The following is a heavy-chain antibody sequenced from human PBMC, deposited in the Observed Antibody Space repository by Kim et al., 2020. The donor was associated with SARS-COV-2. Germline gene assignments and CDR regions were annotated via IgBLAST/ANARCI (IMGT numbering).Heavy chain of an antibody. J-gene: IGHJ4*02. V-gene: IGHV3-7*01. D-gene: IGHD3-3*01. Sequence: SEKYYVDSGKGRFTISRDNAKTSLHLQMNSLRAEDTAVYYCARGVFFDYWGQGTLVTVSS. CDR3: ARGVFFDY. CDR2: SEK.